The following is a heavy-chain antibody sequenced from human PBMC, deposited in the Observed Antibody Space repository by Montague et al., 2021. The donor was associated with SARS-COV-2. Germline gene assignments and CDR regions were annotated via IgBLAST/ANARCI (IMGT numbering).Heavy chain of an antibody. CDR2: VLSSGST. D-gene: IGHD1-26*01. CDR1: GGSIFSNSFY. J-gene: IGHJ4*02. Sequence: SETLSLTCTVSGGSIFSNSFYWGWIRQSPGQGLEWIGNVLSSGSTFYNPSLRSRVTMSEDMSENQFSLKLMSVTAADTAVYYCARSTVGTSHFDYWGQGTLVTVSS. CDR3: ARSTVGTSHFDY. V-gene: IGHV4-39*01.